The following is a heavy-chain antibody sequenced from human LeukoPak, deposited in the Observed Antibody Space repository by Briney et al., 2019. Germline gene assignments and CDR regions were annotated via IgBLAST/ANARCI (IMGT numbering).Heavy chain of an antibody. CDR2: IRSKAYGGTA. Sequence: GGSLRLSCTGSGFIFGDYAMNWVRQAPGKWLEWVGVIRSKAYGGTAEYAASVKGRFTISRDDSKSIAYLQMSSLKTEDTAVYYCTSDEGEDTSYWGQGTLVTVSS. D-gene: IGHD1-26*01. CDR1: GFIFGDYA. CDR3: TSDEGEDTSY. J-gene: IGHJ4*02. V-gene: IGHV3-49*04.